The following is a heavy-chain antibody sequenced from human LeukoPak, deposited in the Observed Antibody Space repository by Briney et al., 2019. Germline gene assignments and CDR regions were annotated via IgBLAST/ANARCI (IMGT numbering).Heavy chain of an antibody. V-gene: IGHV1-2*02. Sequence: ASVKVSCTASGYTFTGYYMHWVRQAPGQGLEWMGCINPNSGGTNYAQKFQGRVTITADKSTSTAYMELSSLRSEDTAVYYCATQDIVVVVAATRYYYYYMDVWGKGTTVTVSS. J-gene: IGHJ6*03. CDR2: INPNSGGT. CDR1: GYTFTGYY. D-gene: IGHD2-15*01. CDR3: ATQDIVVVVAATRYYYYYMDV.